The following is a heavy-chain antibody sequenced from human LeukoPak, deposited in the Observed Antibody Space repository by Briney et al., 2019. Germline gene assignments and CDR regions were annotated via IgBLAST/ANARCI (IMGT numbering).Heavy chain of an antibody. J-gene: IGHJ3*02. CDR2: IYYSGST. D-gene: IGHD2/OR15-2a*01. Sequence: PSETLSLTCTVSGGSISSSSYYWGWIRQPPGKGLEWIGSIYYSGSTYYNPSLKSRVTISVDTSKNQFSLKLSSVTAADTAVYYCARWVLRYDAFDIWGQGTMVTVSS. CDR3: ARWVLRYDAFDI. V-gene: IGHV4-39*07. CDR1: GGSISSSSYY.